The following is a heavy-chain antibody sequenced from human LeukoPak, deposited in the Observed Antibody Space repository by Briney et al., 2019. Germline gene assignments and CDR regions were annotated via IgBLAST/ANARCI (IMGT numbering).Heavy chain of an antibody. J-gene: IGHJ4*02. Sequence: PGGSLRLSCAASGFTFSSYAISWVPQAPGKGLEWVSAISGSGGSTYYADSVKGRFTISRDNAKNTLYLQMNSLRAEDTAVYYCARGFRFDYWGQGTLVTVSS. CDR2: ISGSGGST. V-gene: IGHV3-23*01. CDR3: ARGFRFDY. CDR1: GFTFSSYA.